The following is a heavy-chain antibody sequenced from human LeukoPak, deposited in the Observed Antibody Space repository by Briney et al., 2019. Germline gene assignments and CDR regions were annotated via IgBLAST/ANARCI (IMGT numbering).Heavy chain of an antibody. J-gene: IGHJ4*02. CDR2: IDWNDNK. CDR3: ARSDTVTIFDY. V-gene: IGHV2-70*11. Sequence: SGPTLLNPTQTLTLTCTFSGFSLRTGGMGVHWIRQPPVKAPEWLARIDWNDNKYYNTSLKTRLSVSKDTSKNQVVLTMANMDPVDTATYYCARSDTVTIFDYWGQGTLVTVSS. CDR1: GFSLRTGGMG. D-gene: IGHD4-17*01.